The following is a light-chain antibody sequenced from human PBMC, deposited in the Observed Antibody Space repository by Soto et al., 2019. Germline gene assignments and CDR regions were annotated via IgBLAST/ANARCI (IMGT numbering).Light chain of an antibody. Sequence: QSVLTQPASVSGSPGQSITISCTGTSSDVGAFKYVSWYQQYPGKAPKLMIYEVSNRPSGISNRLSGSKSGNTASLTISGLQAEDEADYYCTSYTSSTTVSFGGGTKLTVL. CDR3: TSYTSSTTVS. CDR2: EVS. V-gene: IGLV2-14*01. CDR1: SSDVGAFKY. J-gene: IGLJ2*01.